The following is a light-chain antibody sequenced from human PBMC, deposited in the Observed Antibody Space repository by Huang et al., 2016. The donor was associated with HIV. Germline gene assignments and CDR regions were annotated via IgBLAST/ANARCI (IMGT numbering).Light chain of an antibody. CDR2: GAA. CDR3: QQYNNRPPWS. V-gene: IGKV3D-15*01. J-gene: IGKJ1*01. Sequence: EIVMTQSPATLSVSPGERATLSGRASQSVNNNLAWYQQKVGQAPRPLIYGAATRATDIAARFSGSGSGTKFTLTISTLQSEDFAIYYCQQYNNRPPWSFGQGTKVEIK. CDR1: QSVNNN.